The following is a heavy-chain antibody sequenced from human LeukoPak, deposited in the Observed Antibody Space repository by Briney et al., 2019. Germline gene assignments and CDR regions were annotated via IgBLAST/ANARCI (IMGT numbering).Heavy chain of an antibody. CDR2: MNPNSGNT. D-gene: IGHD5-12*01. CDR1: GYTFTSYD. V-gene: IGHV1-8*01. Sequence: ASVKVSCKASGYTFTSYDINWVRQATGQGLEWMGWMNPNSGNTGHAQKFQGRVTMTRNTSISTAYMELSSLRSEDTAVYYCASGTTTTMPGAGWGQGTLVTVSS. CDR3: ASGTTTTMPGAG. J-gene: IGHJ4*02.